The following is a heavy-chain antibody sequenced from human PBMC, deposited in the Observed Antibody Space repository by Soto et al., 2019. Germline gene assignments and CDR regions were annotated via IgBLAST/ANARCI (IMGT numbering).Heavy chain of an antibody. J-gene: IGHJ4*02. CDR2: ISYHGSDK. V-gene: IGHV3-30*18. CDR3: AKDHLSTTVTTVGY. CDR1: GFTFSNYG. Sequence: QVQLVESGGGVVQPGRSLRLSCAASGFTFSNYGKHWVRQAPGKGLEWVAVISYHGSDKYYADSVKGRFTISRDNSKNTLYLQMDSLIAEDTAVYYCAKDHLSTTVTTVGYWGQGTLVTVSS. D-gene: IGHD4-17*01.